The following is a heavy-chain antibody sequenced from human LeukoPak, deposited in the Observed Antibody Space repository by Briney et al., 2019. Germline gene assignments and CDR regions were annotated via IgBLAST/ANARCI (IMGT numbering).Heavy chain of an antibody. J-gene: IGHJ1*01. V-gene: IGHV3-23*01. CDR2: ISGDTGST. CDR3: AKRDYYDSSGFSPLFQH. Sequence: GGSLRLSCVASGFAFRNHAMNWLRQAPGKGPEFVAAISGDTGSTFYADSVKGRFTVSRDNSQNTLYLQLNSLRAEDTAVYYCAKRDYYDSSGFSPLFQHWGQGTLVTVSS. D-gene: IGHD3-22*01. CDR1: GFAFRNHA.